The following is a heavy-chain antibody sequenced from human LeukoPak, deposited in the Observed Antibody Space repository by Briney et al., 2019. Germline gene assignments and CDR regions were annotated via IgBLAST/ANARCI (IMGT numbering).Heavy chain of an antibody. CDR3: ARDGPAQMVDFDY. V-gene: IGHV1-2*02. CDR2: IYPYTGAT. Sequence: ASVKVSCKASGYTFSGTGWYLYWLRQAPGQGLECMGWIYPYTGATHYAQKVQGRVAMTRDTSISTAYMELSSLRPDDTAVYYCARDGPAQMVDFDYWGQGTLVTVSS. CDR1: GYTFSGTGWY. D-gene: IGHD3-10*01. J-gene: IGHJ4*02.